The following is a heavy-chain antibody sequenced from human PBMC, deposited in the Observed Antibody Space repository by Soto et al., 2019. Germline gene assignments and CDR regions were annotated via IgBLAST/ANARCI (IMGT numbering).Heavy chain of an antibody. V-gene: IGHV4-34*01. CDR1: GEYLSGYY. CDR3: ATETILSYNYMDV. D-gene: IGHD3-9*01. CDR2: IDHSGST. J-gene: IGHJ6*03. Sequence: SETLSLTCAVYGEYLSGYYWSWIRQPPGKGLEWIGQIDHSGSTYYNPSLKSRVTISRDTSKNQFSLNMNSVTAADGAVYYCATETILSYNYMDVWG.